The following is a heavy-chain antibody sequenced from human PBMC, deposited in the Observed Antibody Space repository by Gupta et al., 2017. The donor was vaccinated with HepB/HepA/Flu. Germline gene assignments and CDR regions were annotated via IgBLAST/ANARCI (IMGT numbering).Heavy chain of an antibody. Sequence: QVQLVQSGAEVKKTGSSVKVSCKASGGTFLSYAITWVRQDPGQGLEWMGGIIPIFGTPNYAQKVQGRVTITADEATSTAYMELSSLRSDDTAVYYCARVLTGYCSGGSCYSGFDYWGQGTLVTVSS. V-gene: IGHV1-69*01. CDR2: IIPIFGTP. J-gene: IGHJ4*02. CDR3: ARVLTGYCSGGSCYSGFDY. CDR1: GGTFLSYA. D-gene: IGHD2-15*01.